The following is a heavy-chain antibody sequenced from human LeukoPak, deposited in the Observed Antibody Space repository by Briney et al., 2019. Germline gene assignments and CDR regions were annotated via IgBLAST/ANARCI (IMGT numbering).Heavy chain of an antibody. J-gene: IGHJ4*02. CDR1: GYTFTSYG. CDR3: ARKEYCSSTSCYTGDY. Sequence: GASVKVSCKASGYTFTSYGISWVRQAPGQGLEWMGWISAYNGNTNYAQKLQGRVTMTTDTSTSTAYMELRSLRSDDTAVYYCARKEYCSSTSCYTGDYCGQGTLVTVSS. CDR2: ISAYNGNT. D-gene: IGHD2-2*02. V-gene: IGHV1-18*01.